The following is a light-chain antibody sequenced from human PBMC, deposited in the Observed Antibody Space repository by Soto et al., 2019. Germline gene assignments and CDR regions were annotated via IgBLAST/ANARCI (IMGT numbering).Light chain of an antibody. Sequence: DIQMTQSPSTLSASVGDRVTITCRASHSISSWLAWYQQKPGKAPKLLIYDASSLQIGVPSRFSGSGSGTEFTLTLSRLQPDDFATSYCQQYHSYPYTFGQGTKLEIK. CDR2: DAS. CDR3: QQYHSYPYT. J-gene: IGKJ2*01. CDR1: HSISSW. V-gene: IGKV1-5*01.